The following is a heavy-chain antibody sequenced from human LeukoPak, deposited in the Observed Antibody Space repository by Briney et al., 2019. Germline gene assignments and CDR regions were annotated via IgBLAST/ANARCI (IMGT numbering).Heavy chain of an antibody. V-gene: IGHV3-30-3*01. CDR3: ARLRQWLYYFDY. J-gene: IGHJ4*02. CDR2: ISYDGGNK. Sequence: GGSLRLSCAASGFTFSSYAMHWVRQAPGKGLEWVAVISYDGGNKYYADSVKGRFTISRDNSKNTLYLQMNSLRAEDTAVYYCARLRQWLYYFDYWGQGTLVTVSS. D-gene: IGHD6-19*01. CDR1: GFTFSSYA.